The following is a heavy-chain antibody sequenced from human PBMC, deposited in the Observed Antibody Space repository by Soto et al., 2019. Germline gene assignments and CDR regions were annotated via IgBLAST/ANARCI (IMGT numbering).Heavy chain of an antibody. D-gene: IGHD2-2*02. V-gene: IGHV3-73*01. J-gene: IGHJ6*02. CDR2: IRSRANNYAT. CDR1: GFNFSGSA. CDR3: NRGQGAPIGDYYDHGMDV. Sequence: GSLRLSCAASGFNFSGSAIHWVRQASGKGLEWVGRIRSRANNYATSSAASVKGRFKFSRDDSKNTAYLQMSTLKTEDTAVYYCNRGQGAPIGDYYDHGMDVWGQGTTVTVSS.